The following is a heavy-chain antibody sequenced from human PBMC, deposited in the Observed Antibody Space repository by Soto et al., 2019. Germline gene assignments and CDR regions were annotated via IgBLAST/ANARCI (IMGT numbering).Heavy chain of an antibody. CDR3: ESRIQLSLRRINNGYSG. D-gene: IGHD5-18*01. Sequence: QVQLVQSGAEVKKPESSVKVSCKAPGGTFSTYAISWVRQAPGQGLEWMGGIIPMFGTANYAQRFQDRVTITADESTNTAYMELSILRSAATTVYFCESRIQLSLRRINNGYSGWGQGTLVTVSS. V-gene: IGHV1-69*12. CDR2: IIPMFGTA. J-gene: IGHJ4*02. CDR1: GGTFSTYA.